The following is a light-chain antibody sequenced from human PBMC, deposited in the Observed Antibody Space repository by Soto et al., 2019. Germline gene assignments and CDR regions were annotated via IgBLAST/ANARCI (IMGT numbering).Light chain of an antibody. Sequence: EIGLTQSPGTLSLSPGERATLSCRSSQSVSSSYLAWYQQKPGQAPRLLIYDVPSRDTGIPDRFSGSGSGTAFTLTISRMEPEDFAVYSCQQSGSSPTFGQGTTVEIK. V-gene: IGKV3-20*01. J-gene: IGKJ1*01. CDR2: DVP. CDR3: QQSGSSPT. CDR1: QSVSSSY.